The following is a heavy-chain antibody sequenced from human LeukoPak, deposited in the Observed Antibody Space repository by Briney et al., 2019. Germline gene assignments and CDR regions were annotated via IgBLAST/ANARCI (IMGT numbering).Heavy chain of an antibody. CDR3: AKPPRDGAYTFDY. D-gene: IGHD5-24*01. CDR1: GFTFSTYA. J-gene: IGHJ4*02. CDR2: ISGSGGST. V-gene: IGHV3-23*01. Sequence: PGGSLRLSCAASGFTFSTYAMNWVRQAPGKGLEWVSAISGSGGSTYYADSVKGRFTISRDNSKNTLYLQMNSLRAEDSAVYYCAKPPRDGAYTFDYWGQGTLVTVSS.